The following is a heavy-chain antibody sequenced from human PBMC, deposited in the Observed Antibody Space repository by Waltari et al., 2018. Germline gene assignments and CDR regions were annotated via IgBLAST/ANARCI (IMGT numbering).Heavy chain of an antibody. J-gene: IGHJ6*03. Sequence: QVQLVQSGAEVKKPGSSVKVSCKASGGTFSSYAISWVRHAPGQGLEWMGGIIPIFGTANYAQKFQGRVTITADKSTSTAYMELSSLRSEDTAVYYCARGYIIAAAGHYYYYMDVRGKGTTVTVSS. CDR3: ARGYIIAAAGHYYYYMDV. CDR1: GGTFSSYA. CDR2: IIPIFGTA. V-gene: IGHV1-69*14. D-gene: IGHD6-13*01.